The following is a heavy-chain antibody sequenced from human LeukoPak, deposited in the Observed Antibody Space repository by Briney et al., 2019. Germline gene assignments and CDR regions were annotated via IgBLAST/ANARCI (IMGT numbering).Heavy chain of an antibody. CDR2: VRFGGSGK. Sequence: GGALRLSCTASGFILRDYGMHWVRQAPGKGVECVAFVRFGGSGKYYADSVKGRFIISRDDSENTLYLQLNSLRVEDTGLYYCAKEGGVGGLDYWGQGTLVTVSA. J-gene: IGHJ4*02. D-gene: IGHD3-16*01. V-gene: IGHV3-30*02. CDR3: AKEGGVGGLDY. CDR1: GFILRDYG.